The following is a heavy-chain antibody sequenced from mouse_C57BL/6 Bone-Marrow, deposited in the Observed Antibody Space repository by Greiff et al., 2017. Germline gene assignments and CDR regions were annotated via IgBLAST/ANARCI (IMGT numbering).Heavy chain of an antibody. CDR1: GYTFTSYT. V-gene: IGHV1-4*01. CDR2: INPSSGYT. J-gene: IGHJ2*01. Sequence: VKLMESGAELARPGASVKMSCKASGYTFTSYTMHWVKQRPGQGLEWIGYINPSSGYTKYNQKFKDKATLTADKSSSTAYMQLSSLTSEDSAVYYCARGGTKGVFDYWGQGTTLTVSS. CDR3: ARGGTKGVFDY. D-gene: IGHD2-14*01.